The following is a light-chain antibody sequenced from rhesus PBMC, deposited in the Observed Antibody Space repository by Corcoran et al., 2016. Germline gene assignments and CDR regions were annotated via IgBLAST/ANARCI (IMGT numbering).Light chain of an antibody. CDR1: QGISSY. V-gene: IGKV1-36*01. CDR3: LQYSSKPFI. CDR2: YVS. Sequence: DIQMTQSPSSLSASVGDRVTITCRASQGISSYLSLYQQKPGKPPKRLIYYVSGLESGVQSRFSGSGSGTEFTLTISGLQPEDFASYYCLQYSSKPFIFGPGTKRDIK. J-gene: IGKJ3*01.